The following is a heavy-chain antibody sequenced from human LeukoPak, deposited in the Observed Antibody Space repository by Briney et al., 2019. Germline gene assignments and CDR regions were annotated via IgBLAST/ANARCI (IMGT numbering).Heavy chain of an antibody. J-gene: IGHJ4*02. D-gene: IGHD1-26*01. V-gene: IGHV4-59*01. CDR1: GGSISSYY. Sequence: SETLSLTCTVSGGSISSYYWSWIRQPPGKGLEWIGYIHYSGSTNYNPSLKSRVTMSIDTSKNQFSQKLSSVTAADTAVYYCARGSGSYYFDFWGQGTLVTVSS. CDR3: ARGSGSYYFDF. CDR2: IHYSGST.